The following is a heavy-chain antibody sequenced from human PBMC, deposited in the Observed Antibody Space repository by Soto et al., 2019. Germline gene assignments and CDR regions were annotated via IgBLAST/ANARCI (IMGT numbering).Heavy chain of an antibody. J-gene: IGHJ3*02. Sequence: PSETLSLTCTVSGGSISSSSYYWGWIRQPPGKGLEWIGSIYYSGSTYYNPSLKSRVTISVDTSKNQFSLKLSSVTAADTAVYYCARQASMTTVTRLWRRAFDIWGQWTLVTVSS. V-gene: IGHV4-39*01. CDR2: IYYSGST. CDR3: ARQASMTTVTRLWRRAFDI. D-gene: IGHD4-17*01. CDR1: GGSISSSSYY.